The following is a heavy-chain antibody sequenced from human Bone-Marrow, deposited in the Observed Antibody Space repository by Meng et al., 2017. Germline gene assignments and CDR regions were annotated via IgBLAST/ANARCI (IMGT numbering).Heavy chain of an antibody. D-gene: IGHD5-12*01. CDR1: GYTFTSYA. J-gene: IGHJ4*02. V-gene: IGHV1-3*01. CDR3: ARERSLVSGYDHKYFDY. Sequence: ASVKVSCKASGYTFTSYAMHWVRQAPGQRLEWMGWINAGNGNTKYSQKFQGRVTITTDESTSTAYMELSSLRSEDTAVYYCARERSLVSGYDHKYFDYWGQGTLVTVSS. CDR2: INAGNGNT.